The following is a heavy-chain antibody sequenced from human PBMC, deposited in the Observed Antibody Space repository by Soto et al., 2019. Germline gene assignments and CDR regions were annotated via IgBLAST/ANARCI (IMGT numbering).Heavy chain of an antibody. V-gene: IGHV3-33*01. D-gene: IGHD3-22*01. CDR1: GFTFSSYG. J-gene: IGHJ6*02. CDR2: IWYDGSNK. Sequence: QVQLVESGGGVVQPGRSLRLSCAASGFTFSSYGMHWVRQAPGKGLEWVAVIWYDGSNKYYADSVKGRFTISRDNSKNTLYLQMNSLRAEDTAVYYCAREVGDSSGYWSTVYYYYYGMDVWGQGTTVTVSS. CDR3: AREVGDSSGYWSTVYYYYYGMDV.